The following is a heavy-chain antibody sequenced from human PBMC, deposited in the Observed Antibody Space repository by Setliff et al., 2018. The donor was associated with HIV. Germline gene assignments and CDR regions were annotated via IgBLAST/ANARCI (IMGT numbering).Heavy chain of an antibody. J-gene: IGHJ4*02. CDR3: ARVLIAGRDIVVGAHDY. CDR1: GFTFTTYY. Sequence: ASVKVSCKASGFTFTTYYMHWVRQAPGQGLEWMGIINPSGGSTTYAQKFQGRVTITADASTNTAYMELRSLRSDDSAIYYCARVLIAGRDIVVGAHDYWGQGTLVTVSS. D-gene: IGHD2-15*01. V-gene: IGHV1-46*01. CDR2: INPSGGST.